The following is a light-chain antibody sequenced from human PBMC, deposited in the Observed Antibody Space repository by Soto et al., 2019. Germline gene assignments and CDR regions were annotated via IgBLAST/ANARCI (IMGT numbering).Light chain of an antibody. J-gene: IGKJ4*01. CDR3: QQRSKWPVT. Sequence: EIVLTQSPATLSLSPGERATLSCRASQSISSYLAWYQQKPGQAPRLLIYDASNRATGTPARFSGSGSGTDGTITISSLEAEDFELYYGQQRSKWPVTFGGGTKVDIK. V-gene: IGKV3-11*01. CDR1: QSISSY. CDR2: DAS.